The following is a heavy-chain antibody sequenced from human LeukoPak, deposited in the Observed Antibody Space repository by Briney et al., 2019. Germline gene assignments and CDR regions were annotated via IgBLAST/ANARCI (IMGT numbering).Heavy chain of an antibody. Sequence: SETLSLTCTVSGGSISSYYWSWIRQPAGKGLEWIGRIYTSGSTNYNPSLKSRVTMSVDTSKNQFSLKLSSVTAADTAVYYCARGSAVVVPAALYYFDYWGQGTLVTVSS. V-gene: IGHV4-4*07. D-gene: IGHD2-2*01. J-gene: IGHJ4*02. CDR2: IYTSGST. CDR3: ARGSAVVVPAALYYFDY. CDR1: GGSISSYY.